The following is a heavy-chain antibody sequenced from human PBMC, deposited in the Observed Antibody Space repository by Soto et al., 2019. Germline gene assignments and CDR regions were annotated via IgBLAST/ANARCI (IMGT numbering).Heavy chain of an antibody. CDR2: CYSSGYA. J-gene: IGHJ3*01. CDR3: ARGDVFDL. CDR1: GDSISGYY. V-gene: IGHV4-4*07. Sequence: QVQLQESGPGLVKPSETVSLICTVSGDSISGYYWSWIRQPAGKGLEWIGRCYSSGYANYNPSLKSRVSMSVDMSKNQFSLKVTSVTAADTAMYYCARGDVFDLWGQGTKVTVSS.